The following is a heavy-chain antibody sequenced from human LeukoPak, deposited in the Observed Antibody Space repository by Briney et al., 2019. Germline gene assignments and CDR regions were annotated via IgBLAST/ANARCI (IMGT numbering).Heavy chain of an antibody. V-gene: IGHV3-66*01. J-gene: IGHJ4*02. D-gene: IGHD5-18*01. CDR3: ARTEYGYSDY. Sequence: GGSLRLSCAASGFTVSSSYMTWVRQAPGKGLEWVSIIYSGGTTYDADSVKGRFTVSRDTSKNTVYLQMNSLRVEDTAVYYCARTEYGYSDYWGQGTPVTVST. CDR2: IYSGGTT. CDR1: GFTVSSSY.